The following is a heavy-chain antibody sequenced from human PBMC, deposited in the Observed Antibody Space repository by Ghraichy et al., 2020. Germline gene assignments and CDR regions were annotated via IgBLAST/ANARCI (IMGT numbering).Heavy chain of an antibody. CDR3: AKAGDRAMTTYGMDV. CDR2: ISYDGSIE. Sequence: GGSLRLSCAASGFTFSSYGMHWVRQAPGKGLEWVAVISYDGSIEYSADSVKGRFTISRDNSKNTLYLQMNSLRAEDTAVYYCAKAGDRAMTTYGMDVWGQGTTVTVSS. CDR1: GFTFSSYG. V-gene: IGHV3-30*18. D-gene: IGHD5-18*01. J-gene: IGHJ6*02.